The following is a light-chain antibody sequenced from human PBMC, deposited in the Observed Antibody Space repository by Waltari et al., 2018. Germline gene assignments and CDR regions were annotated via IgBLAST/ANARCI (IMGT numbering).Light chain of an antibody. CDR3: ATWDDDLRTYV. CDR2: RNN. V-gene: IGLV1-44*01. J-gene: IGLJ1*01. CDR1: SSNIGDNI. Sequence: QSVLTQPPSASGTPGQRVTISCSGSSSNIGDNIVTWYQQFPGMAPKLLIYRNNQRPSGVPARFSGSKSGTSASLAISGLQSEDEADYYCATWDDDLRTYVFGTATKVTVL.